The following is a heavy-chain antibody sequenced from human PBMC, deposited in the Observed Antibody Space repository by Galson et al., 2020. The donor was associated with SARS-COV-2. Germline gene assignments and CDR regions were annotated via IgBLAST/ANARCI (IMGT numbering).Heavy chain of an antibody. CDR1: GFIFKDFW. J-gene: IGHJ4*02. Sequence: GESLKISCEVSGFIFKDFWMSWFRQAPGKGLEWVANIRGDGSETNYVDSVKGRFSISRDNAANSLYLQMDSLRVEDTAVYYYTREGWQGGYWGQGTRVTVSS. CDR2: IRGDGSET. CDR3: TREGWQGGY. V-gene: IGHV3-7*01.